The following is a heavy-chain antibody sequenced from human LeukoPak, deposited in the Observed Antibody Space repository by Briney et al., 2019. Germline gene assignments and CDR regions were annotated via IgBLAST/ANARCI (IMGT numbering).Heavy chain of an antibody. D-gene: IGHD2-8*01. Sequence: GGSLRLSCAASGFTFSSYEMNWVRQAPGKGLEWVAVISYDESNKYYADSVKGRFTISRDNSKNTLYLQMNSLRAEDTAVYYCARTDIVLMLHDYWGQGTLVTVSS. CDR1: GFTFSSYE. J-gene: IGHJ4*02. CDR3: ARTDIVLMLHDY. CDR2: ISYDESNK. V-gene: IGHV3-30*04.